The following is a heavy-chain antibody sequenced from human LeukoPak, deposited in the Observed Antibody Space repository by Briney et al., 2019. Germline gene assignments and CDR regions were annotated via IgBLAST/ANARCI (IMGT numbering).Heavy chain of an antibody. Sequence: GASVKVSCKASGYTFTGYYMHWARQAPGQGLEWMGWINPNSGGTNYAQKFQGRVTMTRDASISTAYMELSRLRSDDTAVYYCAILVVAATFDYWGQGTLVTVFS. V-gene: IGHV1-2*02. CDR2: INPNSGGT. J-gene: IGHJ4*02. CDR1: GYTFTGYY. CDR3: AILVVAATFDY. D-gene: IGHD2-15*01.